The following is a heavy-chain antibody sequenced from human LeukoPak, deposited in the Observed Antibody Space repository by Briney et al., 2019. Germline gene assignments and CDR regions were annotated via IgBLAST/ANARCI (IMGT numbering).Heavy chain of an antibody. D-gene: IGHD5-18*01. CDR1: GGSISTSY. CDR2: MFYSGTA. Sequence: SETLSLTCTVSGGSISTSYWGWIRQPPGKGLEFIGFMFYSGTANYNPSLKSRVSTSLDLSKNQFSLNLTSVTAADTDIYYCARGAGESAYGYYFDYWGQGTLVTVSS. CDR3: ARGAGESAYGYYFDY. J-gene: IGHJ4*02. V-gene: IGHV4-59*12.